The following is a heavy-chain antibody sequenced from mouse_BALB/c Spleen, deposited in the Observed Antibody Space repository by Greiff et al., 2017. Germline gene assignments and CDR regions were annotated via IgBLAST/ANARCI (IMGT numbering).Heavy chain of an antibody. D-gene: IGHD1-1*01. CDR1: GFTFSSYG. CDR2: ISSGGSYT. Sequence: EVQLQESGGDLVKPGGSLKLSCAASGFTFSSYGMSWVRQTPDKRLEWVATISSGGSYTYYPDSVKGRFTISRDNAKNTLYLQMSSLKSEDTAMYYCARHEAYYGSSYVWYFDVWGAGTTVTVSS. J-gene: IGHJ1*01. CDR3: ARHEAYYGSSYVWYFDV. V-gene: IGHV5-6*01.